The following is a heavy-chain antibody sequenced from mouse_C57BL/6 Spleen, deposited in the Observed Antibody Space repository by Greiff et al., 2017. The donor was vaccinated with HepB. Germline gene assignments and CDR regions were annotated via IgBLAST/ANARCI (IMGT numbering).Heavy chain of an antibody. CDR2: IRNKANGYTT. Sequence: DVKLQESGGGLVQPGGSLSLSCAASGFTFTDYYMSWVRQPPGKALEWLGFIRNKANGYTTEYSASVKGRFTISRYNSQSILYLQMNALRAEDSATYYCASSSYYGSSNWYFDVWGTGTTVTVSS. CDR1: GFTFTDYY. V-gene: IGHV7-3*01. D-gene: IGHD1-1*01. J-gene: IGHJ1*03. CDR3: ASSSYYGSSNWYFDV.